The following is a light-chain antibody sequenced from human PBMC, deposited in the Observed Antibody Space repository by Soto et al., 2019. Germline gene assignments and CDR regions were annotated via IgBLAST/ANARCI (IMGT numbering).Light chain of an antibody. CDR3: CSYAGSYTVV. Sequence: QSVLTQPRSVSGSPGQSVTISCTGTSSDVGGYNYVSWYQQHPGKAPKLMIYDVSKRPSGVPDRFSGSKSGNTASLTISGLQAEDEADYYCCSYAGSYTVVFGGGTKLNVL. V-gene: IGLV2-11*01. CDR1: SSDVGGYNY. CDR2: DVS. J-gene: IGLJ2*01.